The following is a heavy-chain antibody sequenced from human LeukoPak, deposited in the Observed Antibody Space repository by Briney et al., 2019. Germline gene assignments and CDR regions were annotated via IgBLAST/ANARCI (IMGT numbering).Heavy chain of an antibody. CDR3: ARQEYTAMADGF. D-gene: IGHD5-18*01. Sequence: GGSLRLSCAAAGFTFSSYAMHWVRQAPGKGLEWVTIISYDGTNKYYADSVKGRFTISRDNSKNTLYLQMNSLRSDDTAVYYCARQEYTAMADGFWGQGTLVTVSS. V-gene: IGHV3-30*04. CDR2: ISYDGTNK. J-gene: IGHJ4*02. CDR1: GFTFSSYA.